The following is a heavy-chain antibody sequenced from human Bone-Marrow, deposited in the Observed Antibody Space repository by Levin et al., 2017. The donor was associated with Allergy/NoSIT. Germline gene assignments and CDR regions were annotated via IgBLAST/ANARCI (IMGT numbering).Heavy chain of an antibody. CDR3: ARGYDYGDYAEAEDFYDCQDV. J-gene: IGHJ6*02. CDR1: GFSFSTYW. Sequence: QSGGSLRLSCVASGFSFSTYWMSWVRQAPGKGLEWVANIKEDGSDKYYVDSVKGRVTVSRDNAKNSLYLQMNSLRAEDTAVYYCARGYDYGDYAEAEDFYDCQDVWGQGTTVTVS. CDR2: IKEDGSDK. V-gene: IGHV3-7*01. D-gene: IGHD4-17*01.